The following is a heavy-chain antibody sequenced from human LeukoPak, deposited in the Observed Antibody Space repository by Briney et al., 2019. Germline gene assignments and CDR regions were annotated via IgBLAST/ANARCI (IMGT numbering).Heavy chain of an antibody. CDR1: GFTFSSYA. V-gene: IGHV3-23*01. CDR3: AKHMIVVVKYYFDY. J-gene: IGHJ4*02. CDR2: ISGSGGST. D-gene: IGHD3-22*01. Sequence: GGSLRLSCAASGFTFSSYAMSWVRQAPGKGLEWVSAISGSGGSTYYADSVKGRFTISRDNSKNTLHLQMNSLRAEDTAVYYCAKHMIVVVKYYFDYWGQGTLVTVSS.